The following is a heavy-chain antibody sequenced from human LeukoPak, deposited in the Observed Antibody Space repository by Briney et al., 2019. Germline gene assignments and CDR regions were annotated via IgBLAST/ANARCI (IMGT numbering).Heavy chain of an antibody. CDR1: GGSIRSSYYY. CDR2: IYDSGST. CDR3: ARLTRRSGNYFDY. Sequence: SETLSLTCTVSGGSIRSSYYYWGWIRQPPGKGLEWIGSIYDSGSTYYNPSLKSRVTISVDTSKNQFSLKLNSVTAADTAVYYCARLTRRSGNYFDYWGQGTLVTVSS. V-gene: IGHV4-39*01. D-gene: IGHD1-1*01. J-gene: IGHJ4*02.